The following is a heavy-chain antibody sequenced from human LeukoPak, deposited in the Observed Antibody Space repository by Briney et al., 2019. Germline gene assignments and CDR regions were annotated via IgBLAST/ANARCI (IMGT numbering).Heavy chain of an antibody. CDR2: MYYSGSS. V-gene: IGHV4-59*08. CDR1: GGSISSYY. D-gene: IGHD6-6*01. CDR3: ASSSIAARPHYYYGMDV. J-gene: IGHJ6*02. Sequence: PSETLSLTCTVSGGSISSYYWSWIRQPPGKGLEWIGYMYYSGSSNYNPSLKSRVTISVDTSKNQFSLKLSSVTAADTAVYYCASSSIAARPHYYYGMDVWGQGTTVTVSS.